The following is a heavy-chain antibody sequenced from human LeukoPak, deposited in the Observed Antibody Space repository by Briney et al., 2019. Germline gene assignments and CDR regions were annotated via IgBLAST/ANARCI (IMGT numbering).Heavy chain of an antibody. CDR1: GGSISSSS. D-gene: IGHD6-13*01. V-gene: IGHV3-48*01. CDR2: ISSSSSTI. J-gene: IGHJ4*02. Sequence: ETLSLTCTVSGGSISSSSYYWGWIRQPPGKGLEWVSYISSSSSTIYYADSVKGRFTISRDNAKNSLYLQMNSLRAEDTAVYYCACRAAAAEDYWGQGTLVTVSS. CDR3: ACRAAAAEDY.